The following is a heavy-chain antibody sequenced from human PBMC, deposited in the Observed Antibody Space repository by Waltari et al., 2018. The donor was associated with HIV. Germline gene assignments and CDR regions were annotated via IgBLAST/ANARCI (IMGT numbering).Heavy chain of an antibody. CDR1: GYTLTELS. D-gene: IGHD1-7*01. Sequence: CKVSGYTLTELSMHWVRQAPGKGLEWMGGFDPEDGETIYAQKFQGRVTMTEDTSTDTAYMELSSLRSEDTAVYYCATLPGNWNYFTLDYWGQGTLVTVSS. V-gene: IGHV1-24*01. CDR2: FDPEDGET. CDR3: ATLPGNWNYFTLDY. J-gene: IGHJ4*02.